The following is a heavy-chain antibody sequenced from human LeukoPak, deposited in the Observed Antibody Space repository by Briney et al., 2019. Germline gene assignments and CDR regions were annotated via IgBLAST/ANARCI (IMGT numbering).Heavy chain of an antibody. Sequence: SETLSLTCTVSGYSISSDYYWGWIRQPPGKGLEWIGSIYHGGSTYYNPSLKSRVTISVDTSKSHFSLKLSSVTAADTAVYYCARARYYYGYLDYWGQGTLVTVSS. CDR1: GYSISSDYY. V-gene: IGHV4-38-2*02. D-gene: IGHD3-10*01. J-gene: IGHJ4*02. CDR3: ARARYYYGYLDY. CDR2: IYHGGST.